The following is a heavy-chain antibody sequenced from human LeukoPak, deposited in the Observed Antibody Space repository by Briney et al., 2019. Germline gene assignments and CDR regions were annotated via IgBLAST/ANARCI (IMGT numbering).Heavy chain of an antibody. V-gene: IGHV4-39*01. J-gene: IGHJ5*02. CDR1: GGSISRSSYY. CDR2: IYYSGST. Sequence: SETLSLTCTVSGGSISRSSYYWGWIRQPPGKGLEWIGSIYYSGSTYYNPSLKSRVTISVDTSKNQFSLKLSSVTAADTAVYYCAPMYSSVWPRPNWFDPWGQGTLVTVSS. CDR3: APMYSSVWPRPNWFDP. D-gene: IGHD6-19*01.